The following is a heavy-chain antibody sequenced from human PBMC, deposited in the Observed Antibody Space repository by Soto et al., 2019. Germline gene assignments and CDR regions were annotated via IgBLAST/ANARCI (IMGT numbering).Heavy chain of an antibody. CDR3: ARYSRSSAGYYFGMDV. J-gene: IGHJ6*02. D-gene: IGHD6-6*01. Sequence: EVQLVESGGGLVQPGGSLRLSCAASGFTFSSSWMHWVRQAPGKGLVWVSRIGSDGSSTTYADSVKGRFTISRDNAKNTLYLQMNSLRAEDTAVYYCARYSRSSAGYYFGMDVWGQGTTVTVSS. V-gene: IGHV3-74*01. CDR1: GFTFSSSW. CDR2: IGSDGSST.